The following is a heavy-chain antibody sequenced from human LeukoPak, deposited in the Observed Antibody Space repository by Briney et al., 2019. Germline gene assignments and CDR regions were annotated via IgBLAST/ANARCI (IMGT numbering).Heavy chain of an antibody. Sequence: ASVKVSCKASGSTFTGYNIHWVRQAPGQGLEWMGWINPYSGALISAQSLQGRLTMTWDASTGTAYMELTRLTSDDTAVYYCATATVTHTRDPWGQGTLVTVSS. J-gene: IGHJ5*02. D-gene: IGHD1-1*01. CDR2: INPYSGAL. V-gene: IGHV1-2*02. CDR1: GSTFTGYN. CDR3: ATATVTHTRDP.